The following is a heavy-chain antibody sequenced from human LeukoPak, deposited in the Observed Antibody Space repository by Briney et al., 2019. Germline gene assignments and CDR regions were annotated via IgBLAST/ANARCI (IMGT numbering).Heavy chain of an antibody. CDR2: IYHSGST. V-gene: IGHV4-4*02. Sequence: SETLSLTCAVSGGSLSSSNWWSWVRQPPGKGLEWIGEIYHSGSTNYNPSLKSRVTISVDKSKNQFSLKLSSVTAADTAVYYCAREVGQQLSARGWFDPWGHGTLVTVSS. CDR1: GGSLSSSNW. D-gene: IGHD6-13*01. CDR3: AREVGQQLSARGWFDP. J-gene: IGHJ5*02.